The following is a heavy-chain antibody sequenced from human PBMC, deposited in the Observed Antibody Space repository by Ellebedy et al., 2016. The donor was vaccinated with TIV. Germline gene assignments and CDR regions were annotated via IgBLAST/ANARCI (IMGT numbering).Heavy chain of an antibody. CDR3: ARDRAMTTVVKDYYYGMDV. CDR2: IIPIFGTA. CDR1: GGTFSSYA. V-gene: IGHV1-69*13. Sequence: SVKVSXXASGGTFSSYAISWVRQAPGQGLEWMGGIIPIFGTANYAQKFQGRVTITADESTSTAYMELSSLRSEDTAVYYCARDRAMTTVVKDYYYGMDVWGQGTTVTVSS. J-gene: IGHJ6*02. D-gene: IGHD4-23*01.